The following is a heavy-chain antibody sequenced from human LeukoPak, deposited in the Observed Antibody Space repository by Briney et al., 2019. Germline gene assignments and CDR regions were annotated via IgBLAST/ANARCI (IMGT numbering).Heavy chain of an antibody. D-gene: IGHD3-3*01. CDR3: ARDLSRDFWSGYHYYFDY. Sequence: PGGSLRLSCAASGFTFSSYSMNWVRQAPGKGLEWVSSISSSSSYIYYADSVKGRFTISRDNAKNSLYLQMNSLRAEDTAVYYCARDLSRDFWSGYHYYFDYWGQGTLVTVSS. V-gene: IGHV3-21*01. CDR1: GFTFSSYS. J-gene: IGHJ4*02. CDR2: ISSSSSYI.